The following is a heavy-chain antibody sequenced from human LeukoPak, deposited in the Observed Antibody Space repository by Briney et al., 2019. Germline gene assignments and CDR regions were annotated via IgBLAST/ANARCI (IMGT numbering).Heavy chain of an antibody. CDR2: IGCSGYSI. CDR3: ARGGISNGSFSA. CDR1: GFIFRSCY. Sequence: GGSLRLSWAATGFIFRSCYMSWIRQAPGKGLEWVSYIGCSGYSIVYADSVKGRFTISRDNAKNSLSLKMNSLRAEDTAVYYCARGGISNGSFSAWGQGTLVTVAS. J-gene: IGHJ5*02. V-gene: IGHV3-11*01. D-gene: IGHD3-22*01.